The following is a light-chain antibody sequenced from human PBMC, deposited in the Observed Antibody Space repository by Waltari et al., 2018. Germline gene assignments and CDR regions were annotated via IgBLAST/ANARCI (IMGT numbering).Light chain of an antibody. CDR1: DSDVGAYAF. Sequence: QSALTPPASASGSPGQSITISCSGTDSDVGAYAFVSWYQQHPGKAPHLITYEVSNRPSGISNRFSASKSGNTASLTISGLQAEDEADYYCSSYTTSSAPGVFGTGTRVTVL. J-gene: IGLJ1*01. CDR2: EVS. CDR3: SSYTTSSAPGV. V-gene: IGLV2-14*01.